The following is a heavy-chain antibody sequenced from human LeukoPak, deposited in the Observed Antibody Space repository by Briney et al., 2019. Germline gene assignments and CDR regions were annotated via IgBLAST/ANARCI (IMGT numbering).Heavy chain of an antibody. V-gene: IGHV1-69*05. CDR2: IIPIFGTA. CDR1: GGTFSSYA. CDR3: ATLGYGSGSYYVENYYYYYYMDV. Sequence: SVKVSCKASGGTFSSYAISWVRQAPGQGLEWMGGIIPIFGTANYAQKFQGRVTITTDESTSTAYMELSSLRSEDTAVYYCATLGYGSGSYYVENYYYYYYMDVWGKGTTVTVSS. D-gene: IGHD3-10*01. J-gene: IGHJ6*03.